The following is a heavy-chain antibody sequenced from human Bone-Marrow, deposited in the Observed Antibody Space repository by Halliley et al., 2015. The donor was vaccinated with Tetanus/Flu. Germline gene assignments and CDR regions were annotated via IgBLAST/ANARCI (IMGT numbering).Heavy chain of an antibody. Sequence: TLSLTCTVSGGSISSYYWSWIRQPPGKGLEWIGYIYYSGSTNYNPSLKSRVTISLDTSKNQFSLKLNSVSAADTAVYYCARLDYSNFCFDYWGQGTLVTVSS. CDR3: ARLDYSNFCFDY. CDR1: GGSISSYY. D-gene: IGHD4-4*01. J-gene: IGHJ4*02. V-gene: IGHV4-59*08. CDR2: IYYSGST.